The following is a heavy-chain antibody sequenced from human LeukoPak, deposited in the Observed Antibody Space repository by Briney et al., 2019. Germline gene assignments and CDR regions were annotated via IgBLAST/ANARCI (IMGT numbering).Heavy chain of an antibody. CDR3: ESERLSHPQAFDY. Sequence: GGSLRLSGAASGFTFSSYEMHWVRQAPGKWLEWVSYISSGGSAIYYADAVKGRFTISRANAKNSLYLQMHSMRAEDTAVYYCESERLSHPQAFDYWGQGTLVTVSS. CDR1: GFTFSSYE. J-gene: IGHJ4*02. D-gene: IGHD2-21*02. V-gene: IGHV3-48*03. CDR2: ISSGGSAI.